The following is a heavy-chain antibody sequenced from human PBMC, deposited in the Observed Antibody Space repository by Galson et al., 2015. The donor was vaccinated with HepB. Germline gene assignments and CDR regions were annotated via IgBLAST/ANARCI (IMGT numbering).Heavy chain of an antibody. CDR3: ASSPYSSRGYYYYGMDV. V-gene: IGHV1-8*01. Sequence: SVKVSCKASGYTFTSYDINWVRQATGQGLEWMGWMNPNSGNTGYAQKFQGRVTMTRNTSISTAYMELSSLRSEDTAVYYCASSPYSSRGYYYYGMDVWGQGTTVTVSS. D-gene: IGHD6-13*01. CDR1: GYTFTSYD. CDR2: MNPNSGNT. J-gene: IGHJ6*02.